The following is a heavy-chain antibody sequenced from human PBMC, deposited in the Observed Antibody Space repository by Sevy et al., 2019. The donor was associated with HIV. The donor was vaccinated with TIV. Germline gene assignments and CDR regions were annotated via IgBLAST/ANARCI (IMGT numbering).Heavy chain of an antibody. V-gene: IGHV5-51*01. CDR2: IFAGDSDT. D-gene: IGHD1-1*01. CDR1: GYSFSTYW. Sequence: GESLKISCKGSGYSFSTYWIAWVRQMPGKGLELMGLIFAGDSDTRYSPSFEGQVTISADKSIRTSYLQWNSLKASDTATYYCARRGIQLRGSDYFYYGLDVWGQGTTVTVSS. CDR3: ARRGIQLRGSDYFYYGLDV. J-gene: IGHJ6*02.